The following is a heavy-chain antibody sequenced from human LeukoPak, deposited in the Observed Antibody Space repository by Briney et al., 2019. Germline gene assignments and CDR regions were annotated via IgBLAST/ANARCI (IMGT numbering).Heavy chain of an antibody. CDR1: GYSFTSYW. CDR2: IYPGDSDT. Sequence: GESLKISCKGSGYSFTSYWIGWVRQMPGKGLEWMGIIYPGDSDTRYSPSFQGQVTISADKSISTAYLQWSSLKASDTAMYYCARHDALLPLHYFDFLGQGTLGPVFS. D-gene: IGHD3-10*01. CDR3: ARHDALLPLHYFDF. V-gene: IGHV5-51*01. J-gene: IGHJ4*02.